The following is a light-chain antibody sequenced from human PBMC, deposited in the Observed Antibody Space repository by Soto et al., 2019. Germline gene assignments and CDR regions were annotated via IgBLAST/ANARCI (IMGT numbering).Light chain of an antibody. V-gene: IGKV3-15*01. Sequence: ETVMAQSPGTLSVSLGERATISCRASQSVSIHLAWYQQKPGQAPRLLIYDTSTRATGIPARFSGSGSGTEFTLTISSLQSEDFAVYYCQQYSNWPPITFGQGTRLEIK. J-gene: IGKJ5*01. CDR1: QSVSIH. CDR3: QQYSNWPPIT. CDR2: DTS.